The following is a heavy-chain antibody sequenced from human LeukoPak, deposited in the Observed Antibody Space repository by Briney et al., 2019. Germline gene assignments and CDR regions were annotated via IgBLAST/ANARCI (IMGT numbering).Heavy chain of an antibody. D-gene: IGHD2-21*02. V-gene: IGHV4-34*01. CDR3: ARRRVVTASFDY. J-gene: IGHJ4*02. CDR1: GGSFSGYY. Sequence: SETLSLTCAVYGGSFSGYYWSWIRQPPGKGLEWIGEINHSGSTNYNPSLKSRVTISVDTSKNQFSLKLGSVTAADTAVYYCARRRVVTASFDYWGQGTLVTVSS. CDR2: INHSGST.